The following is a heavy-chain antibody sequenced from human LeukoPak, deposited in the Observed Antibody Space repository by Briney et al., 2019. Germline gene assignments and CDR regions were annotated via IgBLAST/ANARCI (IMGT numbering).Heavy chain of an antibody. V-gene: IGHV4-34*01. Sequence: PSETLSLTCAVYGGSFSGYYWSWIRQPPGKGLEWIGEINHSGGTNYNPSLKSRVTISVDTSKNQFSLKLSSVTAADTAVYYCARFLVGASYYFDYWGQGTLVTVSS. CDR1: GGSFSGYY. CDR2: INHSGGT. CDR3: ARFLVGASYYFDY. J-gene: IGHJ4*02. D-gene: IGHD1-26*01.